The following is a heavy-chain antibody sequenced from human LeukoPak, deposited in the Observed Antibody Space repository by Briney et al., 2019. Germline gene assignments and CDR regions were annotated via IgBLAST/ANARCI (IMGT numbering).Heavy chain of an antibody. CDR3: ARPAKGAYFYYYMDV. V-gene: IGHV1-18*01. CDR2: ISSYNGNT. J-gene: IGHJ6*03. Sequence: ASVKVSCKTSTYSLPTYGITWVRQAPGQGLEWMGWISSYNGNTQYAQNFQGRLSLTTDTSTNTAYVELRGLRSNDTAVYFCARPAKGAYFYYYMDVWGQGSTVTVSS. D-gene: IGHD2-2*01. CDR1: TYSLPTYG.